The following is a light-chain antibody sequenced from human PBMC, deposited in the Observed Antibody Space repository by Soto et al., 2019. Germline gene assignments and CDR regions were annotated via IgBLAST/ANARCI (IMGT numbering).Light chain of an antibody. CDR2: CAY. CDR1: QSVRNNY. CDR3: QQYGSSGT. V-gene: IGKV3-20*01. J-gene: IGKJ1*01. Sequence: IGCTQSQGTLSLSPGVRATLSCRSSQSVRNNYLAWYQQKPGQAPSLRIYCAYNSATGIPDRLSGSGSGTDFTLTISRVEPEDFAVYYCQQYGSSGTFGQGTKVDIK.